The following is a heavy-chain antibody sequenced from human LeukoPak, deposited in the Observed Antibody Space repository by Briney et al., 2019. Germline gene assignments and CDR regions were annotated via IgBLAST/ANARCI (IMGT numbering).Heavy chain of an antibody. Sequence: PSETLSLTCTVSGASISSSTYYCGWLRQPPGKGLEWIASIYYSGTTYYNPSLKPRFTISVDTSKTHFSLKLSSLTAAATAVYYCASRWKGYWRYYFDYWGQGTLVTVSS. J-gene: IGHJ4*02. D-gene: IGHD3-22*01. CDR1: GASISSSTYY. CDR3: ASRWKGYWRYYFDY. CDR2: IYYSGTT. V-gene: IGHV4-39*02.